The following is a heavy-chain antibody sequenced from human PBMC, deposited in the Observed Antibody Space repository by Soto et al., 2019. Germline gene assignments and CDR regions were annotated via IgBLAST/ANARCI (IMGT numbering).Heavy chain of an antibody. CDR2: ISAYNGNT. CDR3: ARDQGFRVVINSNWFDP. J-gene: IGHJ5*02. D-gene: IGHD2-21*01. V-gene: IGHV1-18*01. CDR1: GYTFSRYG. Sequence: ASVKGSCKASGYTFSRYGIMWVRQAPGQGLEWMGWISAYNGNTNSAEKLRGRLTMTTDASTTTAYMELRSLRSDDTAIYSCARDQGFRVVINSNWFDPWGQGTLVTVSS.